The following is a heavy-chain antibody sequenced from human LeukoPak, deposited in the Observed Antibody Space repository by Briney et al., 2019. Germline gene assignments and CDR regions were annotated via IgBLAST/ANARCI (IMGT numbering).Heavy chain of an antibody. V-gene: IGHV1-69*13. Sequence: ASVKVSCKASGYTFGTHWMHWVRQAPGQGLEWMGGITPIFGTPNYAQKFQGRVTITADESTSTAYMELYSLRSEDTAMYYCARASYWSSGLNWYFDLWGRGTLVTVSS. CDR1: GYTFGTHW. CDR3: ARASYWSSGLNWYFDL. J-gene: IGHJ2*01. CDR2: ITPIFGTP. D-gene: IGHD2-15*01.